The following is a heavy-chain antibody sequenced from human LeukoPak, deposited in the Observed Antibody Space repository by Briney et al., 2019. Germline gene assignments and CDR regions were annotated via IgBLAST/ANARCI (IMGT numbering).Heavy chain of an antibody. CDR3: ASARRNVLRFLEWSY. Sequence: SVKVSCKASGGTFSSYAISWVRQAPGQGLEWMGGIIPIFGTANYAQKFQGRVTITADESTSTAYMELSSLRSEDTAVYYCASARRNVLRFLEWSYWGQGTLVTVSS. V-gene: IGHV1-69*13. CDR1: GGTFSSYA. CDR2: IIPIFGTA. D-gene: IGHD3-3*01. J-gene: IGHJ4*02.